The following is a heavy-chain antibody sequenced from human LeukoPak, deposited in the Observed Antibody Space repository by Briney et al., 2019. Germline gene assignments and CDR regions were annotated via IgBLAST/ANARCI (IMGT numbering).Heavy chain of an antibody. V-gene: IGHV4-59*08. CDR3: ARHGGNYHEFDF. CDR1: GGSISSYY. Sequence: SETLSLTCSVSGGSISSYYWSWIRQPPGKGLEWIGYTYYSGSTTYNPSLKSRVTISVDTSKNQFSLNLISVTAADTALYYCARHGGNYHEFDFWGQGTLVTVSS. CDR2: TYYSGST. D-gene: IGHD1-26*01. J-gene: IGHJ4*02.